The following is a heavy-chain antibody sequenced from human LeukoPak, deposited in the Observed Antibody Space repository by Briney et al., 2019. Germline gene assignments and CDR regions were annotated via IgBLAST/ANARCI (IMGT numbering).Heavy chain of an antibody. D-gene: IGHD5-18*01. CDR2: ITPSGGGA. J-gene: IGHJ4*02. CDR1: GFTFNAYA. V-gene: IGHV3-23*01. Sequence: PGGSLRLSCAASGFTFNAYAMHWVRQAPGKGLEWVSAITPSGGGAYYADSVRGRFIISRDTSKNTLYLQMNSLRAEDTAVYYCAKEPARGYSYGYFDYWGQGTLVTVSS. CDR3: AKEPARGYSYGYFDY.